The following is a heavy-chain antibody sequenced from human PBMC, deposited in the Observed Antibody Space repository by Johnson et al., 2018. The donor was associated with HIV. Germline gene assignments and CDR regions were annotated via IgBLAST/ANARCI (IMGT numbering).Heavy chain of an antibody. J-gene: IGHJ3*02. CDR2: IYIGGNT. D-gene: IGHD1-20*01. Sequence: EKLVESGGGVVQPGGSLRLSCAASALSVSTNYISWVRQAPGKGLEWISVIYIGGNTYYADSVRGRFTISRDSSKNTVYLQMNSLRAEDTAVYFCAGPYNWRNDYGAFDIGGQGTMVTVSS. CDR1: ALSVSTNY. CDR3: AGPYNWRNDYGAFDI. V-gene: IGHV3-53*01.